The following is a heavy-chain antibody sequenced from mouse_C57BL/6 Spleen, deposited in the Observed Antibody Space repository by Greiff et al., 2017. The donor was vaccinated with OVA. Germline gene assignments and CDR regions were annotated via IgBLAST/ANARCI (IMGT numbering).Heavy chain of an antibody. Sequence: QVQLQQSGPELVKPGASVKISCKASGYAFSSSWMNWVKQRPGKGLEWIGRIYPGDGDTNYNGKFKGKATLTADKSSSTAYMQLSSLTSEDSAVYFCAGSNYVDYAIDYWGQGTSVTVSS. V-gene: IGHV1-82*01. J-gene: IGHJ4*01. CDR1: GYAFSSSW. D-gene: IGHD2-5*01. CDR3: AGSNYVDYAIDY. CDR2: IYPGDGDT.